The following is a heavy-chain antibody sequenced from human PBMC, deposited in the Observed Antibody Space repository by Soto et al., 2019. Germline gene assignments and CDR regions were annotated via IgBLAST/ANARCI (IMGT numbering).Heavy chain of an antibody. Sequence: QVQLVESGGGVVQPGRSLRLSCAASGFTFSSYGMHWVRQAPGKGLEWVAVISYDGSNKYYADSVKGRFTISRDNSKNTLYLQMNSLRAEDTAVYYCAKDLQPFVVVPYPTGGMDVWGQGTTVTVSS. CDR2: ISYDGSNK. D-gene: IGHD2-2*01. V-gene: IGHV3-30*18. CDR3: AKDLQPFVVVPYPTGGMDV. J-gene: IGHJ6*02. CDR1: GFTFSSYG.